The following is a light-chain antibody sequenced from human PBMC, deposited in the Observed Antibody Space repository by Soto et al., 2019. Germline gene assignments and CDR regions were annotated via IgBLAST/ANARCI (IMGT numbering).Light chain of an antibody. CDR2: SNN. Sequence: QAVVTQPPSASGTPGQRVTISCSGSSSNIGSNTVNWYQQVPGTAPKPLIYSNNQRPSGVPDRFSGSKSGTSASLAISGLQSEDEADYYCAAWDDSLSGLYVFGAGTKLTVL. J-gene: IGLJ1*01. V-gene: IGLV1-44*01. CDR1: SSNIGSNT. CDR3: AAWDDSLSGLYV.